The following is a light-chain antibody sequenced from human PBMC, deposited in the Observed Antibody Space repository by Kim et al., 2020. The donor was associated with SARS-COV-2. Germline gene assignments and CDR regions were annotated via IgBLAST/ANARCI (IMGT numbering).Light chain of an antibody. CDR3: QSGSLSEVI. CDR2: ENN. J-gene: IGLJ2*01. CDR1: GADIGSGYD. V-gene: IGLV1-40*01. Sequence: PGQRVTISCTGSGADIGSGYDVHWYQLLPGTAPKLLIYENNKRPSGVPDRFSGSKSGTSASLAITGLQAEDEADYYCQSGSLSEVIFGGGTQLTVL.